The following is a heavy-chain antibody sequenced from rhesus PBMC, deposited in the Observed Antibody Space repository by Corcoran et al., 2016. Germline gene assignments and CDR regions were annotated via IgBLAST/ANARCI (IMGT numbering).Heavy chain of an antibody. V-gene: IGHV4-76*01. CDR2: IYGRSGSP. D-gene: IGHD1-1*01. CDR1: GGSISGGYD. J-gene: IGHJ4*01. CDR3: ARERAGSSYFDY. Sequence: QVQLQESGPGLVKPSETLSLTCAVSGGSISGGYDWSWIRQPPGKGLEWIGYIYGRSGSPNNNPSLKNRVTISKDTSKNQFSLKLSSVTAADTAVYYCARERAGSSYFDYWGQGVLVTVSS.